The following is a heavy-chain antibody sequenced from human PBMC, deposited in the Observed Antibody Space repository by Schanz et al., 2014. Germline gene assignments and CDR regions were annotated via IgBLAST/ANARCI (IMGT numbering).Heavy chain of an antibody. CDR2: IIPIAGIT. Sequence: QVQLVQSGAEVKKPGSSVKVSCKASGVTFSSYSISWVRQAPGQGLEWMGRIIPIAGITNYAQRFQGRVTITADKSSDTAYKELRSLRSDDTDVYYWARTTFGKGKTYLGDDHYYHYRDVWGNGNTVTVSS. CDR3: ARTTFGKGKTYLGDDHYYHYRDV. V-gene: IGHV1-69*02. J-gene: IGHJ6*03. D-gene: IGHD4-17*01. CDR1: GVTFSSYS.